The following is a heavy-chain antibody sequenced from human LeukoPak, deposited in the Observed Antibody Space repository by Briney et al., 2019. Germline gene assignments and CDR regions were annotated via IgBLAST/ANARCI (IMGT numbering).Heavy chain of an antibody. CDR3: ARGYCSGGSCYGDYYYYGMDV. CDR2: ISSSSSYI. V-gene: IGHV3-21*01. J-gene: IGHJ6*02. CDR1: GFTFSSYS. Sequence: GGSLRLSCAASGFTFSSYSMNWVRQAPGKGLEWVSSISSSSSYIYYADSVKGRFTISRDNAKNSLYLQMNSLRAEDTAVSYCARGYCSGGSCYGDYYYYGMDVWGQGTTVTVSS. D-gene: IGHD2-15*01.